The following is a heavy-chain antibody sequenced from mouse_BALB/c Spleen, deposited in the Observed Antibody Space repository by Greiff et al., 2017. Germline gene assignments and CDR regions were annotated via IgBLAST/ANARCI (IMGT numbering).Heavy chain of an antibody. CDR1: GYSFTSYW. V-gene: IGHV1-62-2*01. CDR2: FYPGSGSI. CDR3: ARHGTGGYAMDY. Sequence: VQLQQSGPQLVRPGASVKISCKASGYSFTSYWMHWVKQRSGQGLEWIGWFYPGSGSIKYNEKFKDKATLTADKSSSTVYMELSRLTSEDSAVYFCARHGTGGYAMDYWGQGTSVTVSS. J-gene: IGHJ4*01.